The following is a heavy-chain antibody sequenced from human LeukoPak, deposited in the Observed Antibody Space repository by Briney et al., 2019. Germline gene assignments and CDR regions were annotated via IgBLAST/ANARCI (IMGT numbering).Heavy chain of an antibody. J-gene: IGHJ6*02. Sequence: GGSLRLSCAASGFTFSSYAMSWVRQAPGKGLDCVALISYDGSGTHYGDSVKGRFTISRDSSKNTLYLQMNSLRPEDTAVYYCAKDATSVEWSPSTMDVWGQGATVTVS. V-gene: IGHV3-30*18. CDR2: ISYDGSGT. CDR1: GFTFSSYA. CDR3: AKDATSVEWSPSTMDV. D-gene: IGHD3-3*01.